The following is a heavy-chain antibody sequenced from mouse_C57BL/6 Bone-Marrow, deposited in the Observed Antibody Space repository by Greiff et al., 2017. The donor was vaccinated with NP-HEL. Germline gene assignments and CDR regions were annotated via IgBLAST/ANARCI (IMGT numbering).Heavy chain of an antibody. Sequence: VQLVESGAELMKPGASVKLSCKATGYTFTGYWIEWVKQRPGHGLEWIGEILPGSGSTNYNEKFKGKATFTADTSSNTAYMQLSSLTTEDSAIYYCARSPDYYGSSYWYFDVWGTGTTVTVSS. CDR1: GYTFTGYW. V-gene: IGHV1-9*01. J-gene: IGHJ1*03. D-gene: IGHD1-1*01. CDR3: ARSPDYYGSSYWYFDV. CDR2: ILPGSGST.